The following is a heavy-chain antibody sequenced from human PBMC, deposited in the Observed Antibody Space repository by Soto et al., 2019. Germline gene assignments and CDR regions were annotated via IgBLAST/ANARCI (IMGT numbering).Heavy chain of an antibody. D-gene: IGHD2-15*01. CDR1: GYSFTNFY. J-gene: IGHJ6*02. V-gene: IGHV1-46*01. CDR2: IDPSSGTT. CDR3: ARGAVVVPNGLIAGMDV. Sequence: ASLKVSCKPSGYSFTNFYVHWVRQAPGQGLEWMGIIDPSSGTTSYTQKFQGRVTMTRDTSMSTVYMELSSLRSEDTAVYYCARGAVVVPNGLIAGMDVWGLGTTVTVSS.